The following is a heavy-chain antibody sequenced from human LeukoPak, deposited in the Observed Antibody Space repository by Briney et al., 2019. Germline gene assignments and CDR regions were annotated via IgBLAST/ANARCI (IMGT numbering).Heavy chain of an antibody. Sequence: SETLSLTCTVSGGSVSSGNYYWTWIRQSPGKGLEWIAYIHYSGHTNYSPSLNSRVTISLDTSKNQFSLELSSVTAADTAVYYCARYNWNTWFDPWGQGTQVIVSS. CDR2: IHYSGHT. J-gene: IGHJ5*02. V-gene: IGHV4-61*01. CDR1: GGSVSSGNYY. CDR3: ARYNWNTWFDP. D-gene: IGHD1/OR15-1a*01.